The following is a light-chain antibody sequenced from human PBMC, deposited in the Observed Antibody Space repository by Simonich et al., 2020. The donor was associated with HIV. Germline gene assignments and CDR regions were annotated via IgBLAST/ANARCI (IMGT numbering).Light chain of an antibody. CDR3: QQYGNSPMYT. CDR1: QSVSSSY. V-gene: IGKV3-20*01. Sequence: EIVLTQSPGTLSLSPGERAPLSCRASQSVSSSYLAWYQQKPGLAPRLLISAASSRATGIPDRFSGSGSGTDFTLTISRLEPEDFAVYYCQQYGNSPMYTFGQGTRLEIK. J-gene: IGKJ2*01. CDR2: AAS.